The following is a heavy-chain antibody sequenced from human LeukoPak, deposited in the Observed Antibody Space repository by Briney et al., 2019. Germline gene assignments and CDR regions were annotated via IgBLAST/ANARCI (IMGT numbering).Heavy chain of an antibody. CDR3: ARALRRSDYYYYGMAV. CDR1: GGSISSYY. Sequence: PSETLSRTGTGSGGSISSYYWSWIRQPPGKGLEWIGYIYYSGSTNYNPSLKSRVTISVDTSKNQFSLELSSVTAADTAVYYCARALRRSDYYYYGMAVWGQGTTVTVSS. D-gene: IGHD3-16*01. J-gene: IGHJ6*02. CDR2: IYYSGST. V-gene: IGHV4-59*01.